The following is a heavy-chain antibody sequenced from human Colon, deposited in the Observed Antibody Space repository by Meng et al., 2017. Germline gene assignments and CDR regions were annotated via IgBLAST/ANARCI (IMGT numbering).Heavy chain of an antibody. D-gene: IGHD2-2*02. J-gene: IGHJ4*02. Sequence: QVQLQESGPGLVKPSQTLSLTCTVPGGSISSGGYYWSWIRQHPGKGLEWIGYIYYSGNTYYNPSLKSRVTISVDTSKNQFSLKLSSVTAADTAVYYCARYCASTNCYTGFDFWGQGTLVTVSS. CDR1: GGSISSGGYY. CDR3: ARYCASTNCYTGFDF. V-gene: IGHV4-31*03. CDR2: IYYSGNT.